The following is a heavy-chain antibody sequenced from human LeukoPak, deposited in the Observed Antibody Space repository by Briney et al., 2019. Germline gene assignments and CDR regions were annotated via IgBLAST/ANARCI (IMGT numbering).Heavy chain of an antibody. Sequence: KPSETLSLTCTVSGGSTNSYYWSWIRQPPGRGLEWIGSIHYSGSTSSNPSLRSRVTISVDKSKNQFSLKLSSVTAADTAVYYCARRVHSSSWSSYFDYWGQETLVTVSS. CDR1: GGSTNSYY. CDR2: IHYSGST. V-gene: IGHV4-59*01. CDR3: ARRVHSSSWSSYFDY. J-gene: IGHJ4*02. D-gene: IGHD6-13*01.